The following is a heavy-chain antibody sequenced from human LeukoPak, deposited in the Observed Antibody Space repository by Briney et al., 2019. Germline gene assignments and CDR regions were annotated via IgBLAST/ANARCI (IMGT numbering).Heavy chain of an antibody. CDR1: GGSISSSIYY. CDR3: ARDRGGSYTPYYYYGMDV. Sequence: PSETLSLTCTASGGSISSSIYYWGWIRQPPGKGLEWIGSIYYNANTYYNPSLKSRITISVDTSKNQFSLRLSSVTAADTAVYYCARDRGGSYTPYYYYGMDVWGQGTTVTVSS. J-gene: IGHJ6*02. D-gene: IGHD2-15*01. V-gene: IGHV4-39*07. CDR2: IYYNANT.